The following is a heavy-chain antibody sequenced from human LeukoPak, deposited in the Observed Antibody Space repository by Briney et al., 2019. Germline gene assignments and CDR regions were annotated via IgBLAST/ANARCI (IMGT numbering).Heavy chain of an antibody. J-gene: IGHJ4*02. CDR3: ARQWDF. CDR1: GGSISGSSYY. V-gene: IGHV4-39*01. CDR2: IYYSGST. Sequence: SETLSLTCPVSGGSISGSSYYWGWIRQPPGKGPEWIGSIYYSGSTYYNPSLNSRVTISVDTSNNQFSLKVNSVTAADTAVYFCARQWDFWGQGTLVTVSS.